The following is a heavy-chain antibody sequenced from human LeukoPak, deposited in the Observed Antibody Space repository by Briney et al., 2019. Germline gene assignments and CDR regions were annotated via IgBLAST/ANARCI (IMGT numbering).Heavy chain of an antibody. CDR1: GGSFSGYY. J-gene: IGHJ4*02. D-gene: IGHD6-13*01. CDR3: ARDPLAAAGTDLDFDY. Sequence: PSETLSLTCAVYGGSFSGYYWSWIRQPPGKGLEWIGEINHSGSTNYNPSLKSRVTISVDTSKNQFSLKLSSVTAADTAVYYCARDPLAAAGTDLDFDYWGQGTLVTVSS. CDR2: INHSGST. V-gene: IGHV4-34*01.